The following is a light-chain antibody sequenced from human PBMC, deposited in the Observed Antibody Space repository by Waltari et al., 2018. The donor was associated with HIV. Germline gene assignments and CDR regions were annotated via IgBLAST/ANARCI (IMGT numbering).Light chain of an antibody. CDR1: QDITDD. Sequence: DIQITQSLSPLSASVGDRVTITCRASQDITDDLGWYQQKPGRAPKRLVFAASTLESGVSSRFSGSGSGAEFTLTIDSLQPEDLGIYYCLQHHSYPVTFGQGTRLEIK. CDR3: LQHHSYPVT. J-gene: IGKJ5*01. CDR2: AAS. V-gene: IGKV1-17*01.